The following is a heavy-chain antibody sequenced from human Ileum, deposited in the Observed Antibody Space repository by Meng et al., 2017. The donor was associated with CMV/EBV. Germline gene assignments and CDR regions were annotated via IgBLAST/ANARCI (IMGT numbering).Heavy chain of an antibody. D-gene: IGHD3-16*01. Sequence: SGVSISSGDHSWSWIRQSPGKGLEWIGYIYFTGNTHYEPSLKSRVSISVDTSNNQYSLKVNSVTAADTAVYYCAGGLIAFGGAVLESWGQGTLVTVSS. CDR3: AGGLIAFGGAVLES. CDR1: GVSISSGDHS. V-gene: IGHV4-30-4*01. CDR2: IYFTGNT. J-gene: IGHJ4*02.